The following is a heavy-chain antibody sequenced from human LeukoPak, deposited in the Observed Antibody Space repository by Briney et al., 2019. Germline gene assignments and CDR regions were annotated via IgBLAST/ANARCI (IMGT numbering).Heavy chain of an antibody. CDR2: IYHSGST. D-gene: IGHD1-26*01. Sequence: SETLSLTCGVSGGSFSGYYWTWIRQPPGKGLEWIGEIYHSGSTNYNPSLKSRVTISVDNSKNQFSLKLSSVTAADTALYYCARLTPVWELLGGYYFDYWGQGTLVTVSS. CDR1: GGSFSGYY. V-gene: IGHV4-34*01. CDR3: ARLTPVWELLGGYYFDY. J-gene: IGHJ4*02.